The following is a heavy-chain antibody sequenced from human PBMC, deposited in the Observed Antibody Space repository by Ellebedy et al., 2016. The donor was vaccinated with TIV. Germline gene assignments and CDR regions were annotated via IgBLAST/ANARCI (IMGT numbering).Heavy chain of an antibody. Sequence: GESLKISCAASGFTFSSHWMHWVRQAPGKGLVWLSRINRDGSSANYADSVKGRFSISRDNSKNTLYVQMNSLRAEDTAVYYCARGGRDQWLIDYWGQGTLVTVSS. CDR3: ARGGRDQWLIDY. D-gene: IGHD6-19*01. CDR2: INRDGSSA. V-gene: IGHV3-74*01. CDR1: GFTFSSHW. J-gene: IGHJ4*02.